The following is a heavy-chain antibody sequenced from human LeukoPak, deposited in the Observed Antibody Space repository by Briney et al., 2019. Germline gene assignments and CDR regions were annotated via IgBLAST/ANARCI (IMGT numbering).Heavy chain of an antibody. D-gene: IGHD6-6*01. CDR3: ARTGRYSSSSYGY. Sequence: GASLQFSSKGSGYSFTSYWIGWVRQMRGKRLEWMGIIYPGDSDTRYSPSLQGQVTISADKSISTAYLQWSSLKASDTAMYYCARTGRYSSSSYGYWGQGTLVTVSS. CDR2: IYPGDSDT. V-gene: IGHV5-51*01. J-gene: IGHJ4*02. CDR1: GYSFTSYW.